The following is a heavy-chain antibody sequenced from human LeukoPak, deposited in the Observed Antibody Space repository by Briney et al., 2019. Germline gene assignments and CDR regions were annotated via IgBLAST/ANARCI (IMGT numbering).Heavy chain of an antibody. CDR2: IGAAGAHT. CDR3: ARELGGTKTGGFDI. CDR1: GFRFSYHD. D-gene: IGHD1-14*01. J-gene: IGHJ3*02. Sequence: PGGSPRLSCAASGFRFSYHDMHWVRQAPGKGLEFVSSIGAAGAHTFYADSVRGRFTIPRDNFQSTMYLQMDGLRPEDSAVYYCARELGGTKTGGFDIWGQGTVVTVSS. V-gene: IGHV3-64*02.